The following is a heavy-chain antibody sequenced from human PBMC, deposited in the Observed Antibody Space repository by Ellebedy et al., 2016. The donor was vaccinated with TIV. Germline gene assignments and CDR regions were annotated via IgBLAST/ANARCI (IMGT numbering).Heavy chain of an antibody. D-gene: IGHD6-6*01. CDR1: GFTFSSYA. Sequence: GGSLRLSCAASGFTFSSYAMSWVRQAPGKGLEWVSAISSSGGSTYYADSVRGRFTISRDNSKNTLYLQMNSLRVEDTAVYYCASEYSSSSHWGYWGQGTLVTVSS. J-gene: IGHJ4*02. V-gene: IGHV3-23*01. CDR2: ISSSGGST. CDR3: ASEYSSSSHWGY.